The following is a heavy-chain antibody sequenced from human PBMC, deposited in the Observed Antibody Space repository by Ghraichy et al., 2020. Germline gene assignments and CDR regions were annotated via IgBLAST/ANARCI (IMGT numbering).Heavy chain of an antibody. CDR2: IYYSGST. J-gene: IGHJ4*02. V-gene: IGHV4-39*01. CDR3: AGRRDGYSRSFDY. CDR1: GGSISSSSYY. Sequence: SETLSLTCTVSGGSISSSSYYWGWIRQPPGKGLEWIGSIYYSGSTYYNPSLKSRVTISVDTSKNQFSLKLSSVTAADTAVYYCAGRRDGYSRSFDYWGQGTLVTVSS. D-gene: IGHD5-24*01.